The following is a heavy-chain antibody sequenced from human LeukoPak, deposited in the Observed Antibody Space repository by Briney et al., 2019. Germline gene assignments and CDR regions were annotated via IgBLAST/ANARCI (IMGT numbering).Heavy chain of an antibody. V-gene: IGHV1-69*06. J-gene: IGHJ4*02. D-gene: IGHD5-18*01. CDR2: IIPMSGTV. CDR3: ARETGYAYGRAPLDY. CDR1: GGTFSSYA. Sequence: ASVKVSCKASGGTFSSYAISWVRQAPGQGLEWMGGIIPMSGTVNNAQKFQGRVTITADKSTGTAYMELSSLRSDDTAVYYCARETGYAYGRAPLDYWGQGTLVTVSP.